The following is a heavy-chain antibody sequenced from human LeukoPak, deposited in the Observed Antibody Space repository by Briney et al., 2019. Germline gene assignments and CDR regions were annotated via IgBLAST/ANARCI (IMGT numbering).Heavy chain of an antibody. J-gene: IGHJ4*02. D-gene: IGHD5-18*01. V-gene: IGHV3-53*01. CDR2: IYSGGST. CDR3: ARALPISYGYGY. CDR1: GFTVSSNY. Sequence: GGSLRLSCAASGFTVSSNYMSWVRQAPGKGLEWVSVIYSGGSTYYADSVKGRFTISRDNSKNTLYLQMNSLRAEDTAVYYCARALPISYGYGYWGQGTLVTVSS.